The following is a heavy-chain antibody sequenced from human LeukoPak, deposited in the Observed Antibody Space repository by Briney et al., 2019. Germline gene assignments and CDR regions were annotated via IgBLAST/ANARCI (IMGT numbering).Heavy chain of an antibody. V-gene: IGHV4-39*07. CDR3: ARGYCTNAVCSLGSTQA. J-gene: IGHJ4*02. CDR2: IYYSGST. CDR1: GGSISSSSYY. Sequence: SETLSLTCTVSGGSISSSSYYWGWIRQPPGKGLEWIGSIYYSGSTYYNPSLKSRVTISVDTSKNQFSLKLSSVTAADTAVYYCARGYCTNAVCSLGSTQAWGQGTLVTVSS. D-gene: IGHD2-8*01.